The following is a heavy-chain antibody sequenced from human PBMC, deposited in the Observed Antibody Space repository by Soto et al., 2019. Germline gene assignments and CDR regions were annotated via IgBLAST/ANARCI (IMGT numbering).Heavy chain of an antibody. CDR3: ARALGYAFDI. CDR1: GGSISSSSYY. Sequence: SETLSLTCTVSGGSISSSSYYWGWIRQPPGKRLEWIGSIYYSGSTYYNPSLKSRVTISRDNSKNTLYLQMGSLRAEDMAVYYCARALGYAFDIWGQGTMVTVSS. D-gene: IGHD7-27*01. CDR2: IYYSGST. J-gene: IGHJ3*02. V-gene: IGHV4-39*01.